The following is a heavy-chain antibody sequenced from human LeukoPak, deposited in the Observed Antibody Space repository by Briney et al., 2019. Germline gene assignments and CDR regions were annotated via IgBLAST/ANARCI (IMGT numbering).Heavy chain of an antibody. D-gene: IGHD6-13*01. J-gene: IGHJ4*02. CDR3: ARTGAHPGIAVAGIDY. V-gene: IGHV3-66*01. Sequence: GGSLRLSCAASEFSVGSNYMTWVRQAPGKGLEWVSLKGRFTISRDNSKNTLYLQMNSLRAEDTALYYCARTGAHPGIAVAGIDYWGQGTLVTASS. CDR1: EFSVGSNY.